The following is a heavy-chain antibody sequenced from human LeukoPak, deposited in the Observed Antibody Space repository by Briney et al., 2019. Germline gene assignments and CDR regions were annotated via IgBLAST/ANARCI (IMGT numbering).Heavy chain of an antibody. J-gene: IGHJ4*02. CDR1: GFTFSSYA. Sequence: PGGSLRLSCAASGFTFSSYAMSWVRQAPEKGLEWVSAISGSGGSTYYADSVKGRFTISRDNSKNTLYLQMNSLRAEDTAVYYCAKVPNYDFWSGYYLYYFDYWGQGTLVTVSS. D-gene: IGHD3-3*01. CDR3: AKVPNYDFWSGYYLYYFDY. V-gene: IGHV3-23*01. CDR2: ISGSGGST.